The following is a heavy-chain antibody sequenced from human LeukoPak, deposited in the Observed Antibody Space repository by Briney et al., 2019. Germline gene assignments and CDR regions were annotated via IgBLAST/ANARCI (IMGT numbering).Heavy chain of an antibody. Sequence: PGGSLRLSCAASGFTFSDYYMSWIRQAPGKGLEWVSYISSSGSTIYYADSVKGRFTISRDNSKNTLYLQMNSLRAEDTAVYYCARVKPDYSNYGHYYYYYMDVWGKGTTVTVSS. CDR3: ARVKPDYSNYGHYYYYYMDV. CDR1: GFTFSDYY. J-gene: IGHJ6*03. CDR2: ISSSGSTI. V-gene: IGHV3-11*04. D-gene: IGHD4-11*01.